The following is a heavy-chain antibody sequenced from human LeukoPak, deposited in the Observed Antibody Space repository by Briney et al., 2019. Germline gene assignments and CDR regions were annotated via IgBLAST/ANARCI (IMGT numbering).Heavy chain of an antibody. CDR3: TTDHHCSGGSCYSDHDAFDI. V-gene: IGHV3-15*01. CDR2: IKSKTDGGTT. D-gene: IGHD2-15*01. Sequence: GGSLRLSCAASGFTFSNAWMSWVRQAPGKGLEWVGRIKSKTDGGTTDYAAPVKGRFTISRDDSKNTLYLQMNSLKTEDTAVYYCTTDHHCSGGSCYSDHDAFDIWGQGTMVTVSS. J-gene: IGHJ3*02. CDR1: GFTFSNAW.